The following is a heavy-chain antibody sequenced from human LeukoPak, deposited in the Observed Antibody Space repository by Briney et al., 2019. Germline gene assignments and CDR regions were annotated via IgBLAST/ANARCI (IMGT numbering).Heavy chain of an antibody. J-gene: IGHJ3*02. D-gene: IGHD3-10*01. CDR1: GFTFSSYG. CDR2: IWDGGSNK. CDR3: ATDRGGLDAFDI. Sequence: PGGSLTLSCAASGFTFSSYGTHWVRPAPRERLGWVTVIWDGGSNKSYAYSVKGRFTFSRENTKTPLLLQMTSLGADQSAEYYCATDRGGLDAFDIWGQGTMVTVSS. V-gene: IGHV3-33*01.